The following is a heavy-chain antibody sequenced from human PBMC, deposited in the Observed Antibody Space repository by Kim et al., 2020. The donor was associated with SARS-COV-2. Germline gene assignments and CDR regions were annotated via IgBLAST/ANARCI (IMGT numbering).Heavy chain of an antibody. CDR1: GGSISSYY. CDR2: IYYSGST. Sequence: SETLSLTCTVSGGSISSYYWSWIRQPPGKGLEWIGYIYYSGSTNYNPSLKSRVTISVDTSKNQFSLKLSSVTAADTAVYYCARGGRSLYYDILTGYSTSDAFDIWGQGTMVTVSS. D-gene: IGHD3-9*01. J-gene: IGHJ3*02. V-gene: IGHV4-59*01. CDR3: ARGGRSLYYDILTGYSTSDAFDI.